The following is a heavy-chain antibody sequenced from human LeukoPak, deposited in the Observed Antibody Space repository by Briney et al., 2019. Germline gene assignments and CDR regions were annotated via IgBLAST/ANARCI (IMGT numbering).Heavy chain of an antibody. CDR2: ISSSSYI. CDR3: ARDNAASGQLGDY. Sequence: GGSLRLPCAASGFTFSSYNMNWVRQAPGKGLEWVSSISSSSYIYYADSMKGRFTISRDNAKNSLYLQMNSLSAEDTAVYYCARDNAASGQLGDYWGQGTQVTVSS. CDR1: GFTFSSYN. V-gene: IGHV3-21*01. J-gene: IGHJ4*02. D-gene: IGHD6-13*01.